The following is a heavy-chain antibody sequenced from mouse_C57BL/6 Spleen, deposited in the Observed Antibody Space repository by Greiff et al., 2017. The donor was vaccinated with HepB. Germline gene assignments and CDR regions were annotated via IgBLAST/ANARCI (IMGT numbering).Heavy chain of an antibody. J-gene: IGHJ2*01. CDR2: IYPSDSYT. CDR3: ARDSTIAPYDFDY. Sequence: QVQLQQSGAELVMPGASVKLSCKASGYTFTSYWMHWVKQRPGQGLEWIGEIYPSDSYTNYNQKFKGKATLTVDKSSSTAYMQLSSLTSEDSAVYYCARDSTIAPYDFDYWGQGPTLTVSS. D-gene: IGHD2-12*01. V-gene: IGHV1-69*01. CDR1: GYTFTSYW.